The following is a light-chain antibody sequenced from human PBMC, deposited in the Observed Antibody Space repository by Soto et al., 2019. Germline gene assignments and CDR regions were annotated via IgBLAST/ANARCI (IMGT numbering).Light chain of an antibody. V-gene: IGKV1-5*01. CDR2: DAS. J-gene: IGKJ1*01. CDR1: QNIDMY. Sequence: DIPMTPSPSSLSASVGDTVTITSRASQNIDMYLNWYQQKVGRAPKLLIYDASTLETGVPSRFSGSGSGTEFTLTISSLQPDDFATYYCQQYKIYSQTFGQGTKVDI. CDR3: QQYKIYSQT.